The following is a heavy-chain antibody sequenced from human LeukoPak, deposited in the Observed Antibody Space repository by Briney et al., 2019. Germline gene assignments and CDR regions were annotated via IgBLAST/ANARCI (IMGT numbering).Heavy chain of an antibody. CDR3: ARVILYMTGVYEATGYHTDY. CDR1: GYTFSSYYG. Sequence: ASVKVSCKASGYTFSSYYGVSWVRQAPGQGLEWMGWINVYSGDRNYAEKFDGRVTMTTDISTSTAYMELRSLRSDDTAMYYCARVILYMTGVYEATGYHTDYWGQGTLVTVSS. V-gene: IGHV1-18*01. CDR2: INVYSGDR. J-gene: IGHJ4*02. D-gene: IGHD5/OR15-5a*01.